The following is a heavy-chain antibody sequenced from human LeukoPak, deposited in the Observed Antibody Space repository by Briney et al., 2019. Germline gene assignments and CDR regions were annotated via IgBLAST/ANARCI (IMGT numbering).Heavy chain of an antibody. CDR1: GGSVNNFY. V-gene: IGHV4-59*02. D-gene: IGHD3-10*01. CDR2: IYYSGST. CDR3: ASLTRLTLIRGVTGYHSLDV. Sequence: SETLSLTCTVSGGSVNNFYWSWIRQPPGGGLEYIGYIYYSGSTNYNPSLKSRVTISVDTSKNQFSLKLNSVTAADTAVYFCASLTRLTLIRGVTGYHSLDVWGKGTKVTVTS. J-gene: IGHJ6*04.